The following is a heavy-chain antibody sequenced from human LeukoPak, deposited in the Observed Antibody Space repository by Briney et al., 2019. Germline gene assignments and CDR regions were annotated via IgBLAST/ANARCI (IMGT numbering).Heavy chain of an antibody. J-gene: IGHJ4*02. CDR3: ARGLWFGPKPEYFDY. CDR2: IKQDGSEK. Sequence: ESGGGLVKPGGSLRLSCAASGFTFSSYWMSWVRQAPGEGLEWVANIKQDGSEKYYVDSVKGRFTISRDNAKNSLYLQMNSLRAEDTAVYYCARGLWFGPKPEYFDYWGQGTLVTVSS. V-gene: IGHV3-7*01. CDR1: GFTFSSYW. D-gene: IGHD3-10*01.